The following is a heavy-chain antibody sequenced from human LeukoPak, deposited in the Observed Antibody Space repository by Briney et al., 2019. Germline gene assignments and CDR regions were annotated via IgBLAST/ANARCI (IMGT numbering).Heavy chain of an antibody. D-gene: IGHD3-10*01. CDR1: GGSNSNHY. J-gene: IGHJ3*02. V-gene: IGHV4-59*11. Sequence: SETLSLTCRVSGGSNSNHYWSWFRQPPGKGREWIGYVYFTGGTNYNPSLHSRVTISIDTSTNQFSLKLSSVTAAVTAVYYCARGLWGIWFGELLFGRRAFDIWGQGTMVTVSS. CDR2: VYFTGGT. CDR3: ARGLWGIWFGELLFGRRAFDI.